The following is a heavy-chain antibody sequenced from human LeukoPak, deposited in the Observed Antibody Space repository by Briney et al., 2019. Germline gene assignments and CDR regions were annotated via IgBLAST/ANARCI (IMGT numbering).Heavy chain of an antibody. CDR2: MNPNSGNT. V-gene: IGHV1-8*01. CDR1: GYTFTSYD. J-gene: IGHJ4*02. Sequence: ASVKVSCKASGYTFTSYDINWVRQATGQGLEWMGWMNPNSGNTGYAQKFQGRVTMTRNTSISTAYMELSSLRSEDTAVYYCARVLTYYDILTGYSTYYFDYWGQGTLVTVSS. D-gene: IGHD3-9*01. CDR3: ARVLTYYDILTGYSTYYFDY.